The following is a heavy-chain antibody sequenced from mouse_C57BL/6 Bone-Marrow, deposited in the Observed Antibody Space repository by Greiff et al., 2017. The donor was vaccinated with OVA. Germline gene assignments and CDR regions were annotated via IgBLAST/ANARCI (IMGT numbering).Heavy chain of an antibody. V-gene: IGHV1-39*01. J-gene: IGHJ1*03. CDR2: INPNYGAT. Sequence: VQLQQPGPELVKPGASVKISCKASGYSFTDYNMNWVKQSNGKSLEWIGVINPNYGATSYNQKFKGKATLTVDQSSSTAYIQLNSLTSEDSAVYYCAREGNYYGSTAYWYFDVWGKGTTVTVSS. CDR3: AREGNYYGSTAYWYFDV. D-gene: IGHD1-1*01. CDR1: GYSFTDYN.